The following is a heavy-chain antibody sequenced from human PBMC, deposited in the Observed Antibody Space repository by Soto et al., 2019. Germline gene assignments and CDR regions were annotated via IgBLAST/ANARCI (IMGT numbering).Heavy chain of an antibody. J-gene: IGHJ1*01. D-gene: IGHD2-15*01. CDR1: GYTFTSYG. CDR2: ISAYNGHT. CDR3: ARDVDDRVEDRAEYFQH. Sequence: QVQLVQSGAEVKKPGASVKVSCKASGYTFTSYGISWVRQAPGQGLEWMGWISAYNGHTNYAQKLQGRVTMTTDTSTSTAYRELRSLRSDDTAVYYWARDVDDRVEDRAEYFQHWGQGTLVTVSS. V-gene: IGHV1-18*01.